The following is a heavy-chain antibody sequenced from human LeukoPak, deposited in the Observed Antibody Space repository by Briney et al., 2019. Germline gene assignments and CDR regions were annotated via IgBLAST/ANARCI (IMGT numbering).Heavy chain of an antibody. V-gene: IGHV3-30-3*01. Sequence: PGGSLRLSCAASGFTFSSYAMHWVRQAPGKGLEWVAVISYDGSNTYYADSVKGRFTISRDNSKNTLYLQMNSLRAEDTAVYYCARGSYYYDSSGYPDFDYWGQGTLVTVSS. CDR3: ARGSYYYDSSGYPDFDY. CDR2: ISYDGSNT. J-gene: IGHJ4*02. CDR1: GFTFSSYA. D-gene: IGHD3-22*01.